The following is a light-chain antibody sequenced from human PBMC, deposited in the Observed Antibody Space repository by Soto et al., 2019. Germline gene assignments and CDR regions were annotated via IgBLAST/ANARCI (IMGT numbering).Light chain of an antibody. CDR1: QGIHNW. CDR2: DAS. Sequence: DIQMTQSPSTLSASVGDRVTITCRASQGIHNWLAWYQQKPGKPPKLLIYDASGLDSGVPSRFSGSGYGTEFTLTISGLQPEDFATFYCQQYDSFPWTFGQGTKVDLK. J-gene: IGKJ1*01. V-gene: IGKV1-5*01. CDR3: QQYDSFPWT.